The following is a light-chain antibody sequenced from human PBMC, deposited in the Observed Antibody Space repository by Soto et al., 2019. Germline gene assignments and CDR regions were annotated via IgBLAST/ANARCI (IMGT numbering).Light chain of an antibody. V-gene: IGKV3-20*01. Sequence: EIVKTKTPATLSVSPGEIAALSCCASKSVSSHLAWYQQKPGQAPRLLIYGASSSATGIPDRFSGSGSGTDITLTLSILEPEDFAVYYCQQYGSSWTFGQGTKVEIK. CDR3: QQYGSSWT. J-gene: IGKJ1*01. CDR2: GAS. CDR1: KSVSSH.